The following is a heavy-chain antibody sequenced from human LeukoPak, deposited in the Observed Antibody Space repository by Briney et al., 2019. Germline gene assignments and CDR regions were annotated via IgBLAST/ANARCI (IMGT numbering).Heavy chain of an antibody. CDR3: ASRVGASYYYYGMDV. Sequence: SETLSLTCTVSGGSISSSSYYWGWIRQPPGKGLEWIGSIYYSGSTYYNPSLKSRVTISVDTSKNQFSLKLSSVTAADTAVYYCASRVGASYYYYGMDVWGQGTTATVSS. CDR1: GGSISSSSYY. D-gene: IGHD1-26*01. J-gene: IGHJ6*02. CDR2: IYYSGST. V-gene: IGHV4-39*01.